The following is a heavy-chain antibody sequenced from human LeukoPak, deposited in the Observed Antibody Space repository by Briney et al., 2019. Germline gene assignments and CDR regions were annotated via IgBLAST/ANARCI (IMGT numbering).Heavy chain of an antibody. Sequence: ASVKVSSKASGYTFTAYYMHWVRQAPGQGLEWMVWINPNSGGTNNAQKFQGSVTMTRDTSISTAYMELSGLRSEDTAVYYCARASITIFGVVARLDYWGQGTLVTVSS. D-gene: IGHD3-3*01. CDR2: INPNSGGT. J-gene: IGHJ4*02. V-gene: IGHV1-2*02. CDR1: GYTFTAYY. CDR3: ARASITIFGVVARLDY.